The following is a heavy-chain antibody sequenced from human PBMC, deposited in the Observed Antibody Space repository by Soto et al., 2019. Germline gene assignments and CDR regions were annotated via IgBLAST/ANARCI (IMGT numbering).Heavy chain of an antibody. CDR3: ARVLLGGGYEVYYYYYGMDV. D-gene: IGHD5-12*01. CDR2: IIPIFGTA. Sequence: GASVKVSCKASGGTFSSYAISWVRQAPGQGLEWMGGIIPIFGTANYAQKFQGRVTITADKSTSTAYMELSSLRSEDTAVYYCARVLLGGGYEVYYYYYGMDVWGQGTTVTSP. V-gene: IGHV1-69*06. CDR1: GGTFSSYA. J-gene: IGHJ6*02.